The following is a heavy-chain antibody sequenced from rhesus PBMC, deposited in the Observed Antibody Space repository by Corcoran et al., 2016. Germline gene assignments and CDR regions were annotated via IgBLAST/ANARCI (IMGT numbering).Heavy chain of an antibody. V-gene: IGHV4S14*01. CDR2: IYGSSGSN. J-gene: IGHJ4*01. D-gene: IGHD4-29*01. CDR3: ASVNTVADGDY. Sequence: QVQLQESGPGLVKPSETLSLTCVVSGGFISGYYYWSWIRQPTGKGLEWIGSIYGSSGSNYLNPSLKSRVTLSVDTSKNQFSLKLSSVTAADTAVYYCASVNTVADGDYLGQGVLVTVSS. CDR1: GGFISGYYY.